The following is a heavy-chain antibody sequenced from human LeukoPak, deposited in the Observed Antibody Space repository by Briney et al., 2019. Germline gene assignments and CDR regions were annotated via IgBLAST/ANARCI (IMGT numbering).Heavy chain of an antibody. J-gene: IGHJ4*02. CDR1: GGSISSGDYY. CDR2: IYYSGNS. V-gene: IGHV4-30-2*03. CDR3: ARLSYGSGSHYNFYFDF. D-gene: IGHD3-10*01. Sequence: PSQTLSLTCTVSGGSISSGDYYWSWIRQPPGKELEWIGNIYYSGNSYYNPSLKSRVTISVDASKNQFSLNLSSVTAADTAVYYCARLSYGSGSHYNFYFDFWGQGTLVTVSA.